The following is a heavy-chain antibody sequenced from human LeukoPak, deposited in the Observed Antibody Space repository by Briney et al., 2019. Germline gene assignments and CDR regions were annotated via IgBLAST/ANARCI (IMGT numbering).Heavy chain of an antibody. Sequence: GGSLRLSCAASGFTFSSYSMNWVRQAPGKGLEWVSSISSSSSYKYYADSVKGRFTISRDNAKNSLYLQMNSLRAEDTAVFYCAREGNYDFDHWGQGTLVTVSS. J-gene: IGHJ4*02. V-gene: IGHV3-21*01. CDR2: ISSSSSYK. D-gene: IGHD3-22*01. CDR3: AREGNYDFDH. CDR1: GFTFSSYS.